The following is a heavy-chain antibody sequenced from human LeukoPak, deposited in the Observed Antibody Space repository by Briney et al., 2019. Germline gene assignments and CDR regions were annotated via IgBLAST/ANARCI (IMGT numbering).Heavy chain of an antibody. CDR2: INQDGSGE. J-gene: IGHJ4*02. CDR1: GFTFSSYW. CDR3: ARRSGEGYFDC. Sequence: GGSLRLSCAASGFTFSSYWMSWVRQAPGKGLEWVANINQDGSGEYYVDSVKGRFTISRDNAKNSLYLQMNSLRAEDTAVYYCARRSGEGYFDCWGQGTLVTVSS. D-gene: IGHD1-26*01. V-gene: IGHV3-7*01.